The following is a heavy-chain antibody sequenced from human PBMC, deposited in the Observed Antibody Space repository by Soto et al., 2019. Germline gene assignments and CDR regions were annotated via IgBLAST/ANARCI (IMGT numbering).Heavy chain of an antibody. CDR3: AKDRKQLVHVFDF. CDR1: GFAFSSYG. Sequence: PGGSLRLSCEVSGFAFSSYGMHWVRQAPGKGLEWVAVISYDGSHKEYADSVKGRFTISRDNPKNTLNLEMNNLRSEDTAVYYCAKDRKQLVHVFDFWGQGVLVTVSS. V-gene: IGHV3-30*18. D-gene: IGHD6-13*01. J-gene: IGHJ4*02. CDR2: ISYDGSHK.